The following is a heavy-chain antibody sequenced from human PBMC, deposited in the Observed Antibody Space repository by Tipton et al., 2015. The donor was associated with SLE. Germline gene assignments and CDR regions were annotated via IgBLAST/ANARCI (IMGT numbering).Heavy chain of an antibody. CDR2: IYYNGNT. J-gene: IGHJ6*02. Sequence: TLSLTCTVSGGSISSSSYYWGWIRQPPGKGLEWIGSIYYNGNTYYNPSLKSRVTISVDTSKNQFSLKLSSVTAADTAVYYCARDRLAAAGPYSCYGMDVWGQGTTVTVSS. V-gene: IGHV4-39*07. D-gene: IGHD6-13*01. CDR3: ARDRLAAAGPYSCYGMDV. CDR1: GGSISSSSYY.